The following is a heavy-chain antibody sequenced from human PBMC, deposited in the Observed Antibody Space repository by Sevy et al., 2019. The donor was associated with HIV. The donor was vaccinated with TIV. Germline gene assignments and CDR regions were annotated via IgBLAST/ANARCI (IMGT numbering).Heavy chain of an antibody. J-gene: IGHJ1*01. CDR3: ATLRGGLYGSGYFQN. CDR1: GFTFSSYA. D-gene: IGHD3-10*01. V-gene: IGHV3-23*01. CDR2: ISGSGNT. Sequence: GGSLRLSCAASGFTFSSYAMSWVRQAPGKGLEWVSAISGSGNTYYADSVKGRFSISRDTSKNTLYLQMNSLRAEDTAVYYCATLRGGLYGSGYFQNWGQGTQVTVSS.